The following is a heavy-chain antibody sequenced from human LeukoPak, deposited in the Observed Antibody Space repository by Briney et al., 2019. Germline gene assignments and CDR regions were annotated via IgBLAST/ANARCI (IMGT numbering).Heavy chain of an antibody. J-gene: IGHJ5*02. D-gene: IGHD2-2*01. CDR1: GGSISSSSYY. V-gene: IGHV4-39*01. Sequence: SETLSLTCTVSGGSISSSSYYWGWIRQPPGKGLEWIGSIYYSGSTYYNPSLKSRVTISVDTSKNQFSLKLSSVTAADTAVYYCARPVPAATHNWFDPSRQGTLVTVSS. CDR2: IYYSGST. CDR3: ARPVPAATHNWFDP.